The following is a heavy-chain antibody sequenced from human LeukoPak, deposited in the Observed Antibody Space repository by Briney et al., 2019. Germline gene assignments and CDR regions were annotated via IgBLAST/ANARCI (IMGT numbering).Heavy chain of an antibody. D-gene: IGHD6-13*01. V-gene: IGHV3-66*01. CDR3: ASDLSTWFD. CDR2: IYRGGSS. J-gene: IGHJ4*02. Sequence: SGGSLRLSCAASGFTFSSYAMSWVRQAPGKGLEWVSTIYRGGSSFYADSVKGRFTISRDNSKNTLYLQMDSLRAEDTAVYYCASDLSTWFDWGQGTQVTIAS. CDR1: GFTFSSYA.